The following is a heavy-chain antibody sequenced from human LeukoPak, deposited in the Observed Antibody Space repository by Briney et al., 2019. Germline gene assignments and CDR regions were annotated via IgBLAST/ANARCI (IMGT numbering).Heavy chain of an antibody. D-gene: IGHD4-17*01. Sequence: GGSLRLSCAASGFTFRSYGMHWVRQAPGKGLEWVAVIWYDGSNQYYTDSVKGRFTISRDNSKNTLYLQMNRLRAEDTAMYYCAKVGDGDYYLDYWGQGTLVTVSS. CDR1: GFTFRSYG. J-gene: IGHJ4*02. V-gene: IGHV3-33*06. CDR2: IWYDGSNQ. CDR3: AKVGDGDYYLDY.